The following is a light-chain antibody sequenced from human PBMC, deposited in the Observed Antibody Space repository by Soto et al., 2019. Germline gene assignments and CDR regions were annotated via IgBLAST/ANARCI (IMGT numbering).Light chain of an antibody. CDR3: CSYAGSGTWV. V-gene: IGLV2-23*01. CDR2: EGS. J-gene: IGLJ3*02. CDR1: SSDVGSYKP. Sequence: QSVLTQPASVSGSPGQSITISCTGTSSDVGSYKPVSWYQQRPGKAPKLMIYEGSKRPSGLSNRFSGSKSGNTASLTISGLQAEDEADYYCCSYAGSGTWVFGGGTQLTVL.